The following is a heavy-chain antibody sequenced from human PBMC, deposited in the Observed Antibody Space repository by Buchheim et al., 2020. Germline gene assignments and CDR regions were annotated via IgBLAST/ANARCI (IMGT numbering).Heavy chain of an antibody. Sequence: QLQLQESGSGLVKPSQTLSLTCAVSGGSISSGGYSWSWIRQPPGKGLEWIGYIYHSGSTYYNPSPKGPVTLTVNRSKHPFSLKLSSVTAADTAVYYCARGGDSSGRPIDYWGQGTL. D-gene: IGHD3-22*01. CDR3: ARGGDSSGRPIDY. J-gene: IGHJ4*02. V-gene: IGHV4-30-2*01. CDR1: GGSISSGGYS. CDR2: IYHSGST.